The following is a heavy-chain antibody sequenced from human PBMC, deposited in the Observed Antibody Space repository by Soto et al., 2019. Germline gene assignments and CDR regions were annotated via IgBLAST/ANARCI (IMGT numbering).Heavy chain of an antibody. CDR1: GGSISSGGSS. V-gene: IGHV4-30-2*01. D-gene: IGHD2-21*01. J-gene: IGHJ4*02. CDR2: IYHSGST. CDR3: ARGNVVAIDY. Sequence: SESLSLTCAVSGGSISSGGSSWNWIRQPPGKGLEWIGYIYHSGSTYYNPSLKSRVTISVDRSKNQFSLKLSSVTAADTAVYYCARGNVVAIDYWGQGTLVTVSS.